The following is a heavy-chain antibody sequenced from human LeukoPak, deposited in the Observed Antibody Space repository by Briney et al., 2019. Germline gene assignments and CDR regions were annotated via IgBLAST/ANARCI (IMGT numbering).Heavy chain of an antibody. D-gene: IGHD2-21*01. CDR1: GGSISSSSYY. CDR2: IYYSGST. CDR3: ARPYCGGDCYGRDGYEYYFDY. Sequence: PSETLALTCTVSGGSISSSSYYWGWIRQPPGKGLEWIGSIYYSGSTYYNPSLKSRVTISVDTSKNQFSLKLSSVTAADTAVYYCARPYCGGDCYGRDGYEYYFDYWGQGTLVTVSS. J-gene: IGHJ4*02. V-gene: IGHV4-39*01.